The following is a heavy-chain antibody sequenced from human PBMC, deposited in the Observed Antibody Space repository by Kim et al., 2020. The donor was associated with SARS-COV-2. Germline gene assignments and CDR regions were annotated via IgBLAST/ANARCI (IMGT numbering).Heavy chain of an antibody. CDR3: ARDRGGGWYNSVDV. J-gene: IGHJ6*02. CDR1: GDSISSYY. V-gene: IGHV4-59*01. Sequence: SETLSLTCNVSGDSISSYYWSWIRQPPGKGLEWIGYIYYSGNTNYNPSLKSRVTMSIDTSKNQYSLKLTSVTAADTAVYYCARDRGGGWYNSVDVWGQGTTVTVAS. CDR2: IYYSGNT. D-gene: IGHD6-19*01.